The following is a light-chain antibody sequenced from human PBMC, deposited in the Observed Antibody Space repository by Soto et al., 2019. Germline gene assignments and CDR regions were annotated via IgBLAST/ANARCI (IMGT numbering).Light chain of an antibody. V-gene: IGKV1-5*03. J-gene: IGKJ1*01. CDR3: HQYNAFGT. Sequence: IRMTQSPSTLSASVGDRVTITCRASQSIRSYLAWYQQKSGKVPKLLIYKASTLENGVPSRFSGSGSGTEFTLTISGLQPDDFATYYCHQYNAFGTFGQGTRVDFK. CDR1: QSIRSY. CDR2: KAS.